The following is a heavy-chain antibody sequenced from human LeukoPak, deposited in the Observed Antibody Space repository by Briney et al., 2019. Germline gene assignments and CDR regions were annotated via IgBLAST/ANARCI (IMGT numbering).Heavy chain of an antibody. CDR3: AKDGPYYYDSSGYYFDY. CDR1: GFSFSGIS. Sequence: QSGGSLSLSCAASGFSFSGISMTWVRQAPGKGLEWVSAISGSGGSTYYADSVKGRFTISRDNSKNTLYLQMNSLRAEDTAVYYCAKDGPYYYDSSGYYFDYWGQGTLVTVSS. D-gene: IGHD3-22*01. V-gene: IGHV3-23*01. CDR2: ISGSGGST. J-gene: IGHJ4*02.